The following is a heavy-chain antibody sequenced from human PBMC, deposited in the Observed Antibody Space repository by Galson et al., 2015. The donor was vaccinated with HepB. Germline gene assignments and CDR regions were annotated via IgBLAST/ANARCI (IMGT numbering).Heavy chain of an antibody. Sequence: SLRLSCAASEFIFSSYAMHWVRQAPGKGLEWVAVISYDGNRKYYTDSVKGRFTISRDNSQNTLYLQMNSLRPEDTAMFCCARGGGALTTALNDPWGQGTLVTVSS. D-gene: IGHD4-17*01. CDR3: ARGGGALTTALNDP. CDR2: ISYDGNRK. J-gene: IGHJ5*02. CDR1: EFIFSSYA. V-gene: IGHV3-30-3*01.